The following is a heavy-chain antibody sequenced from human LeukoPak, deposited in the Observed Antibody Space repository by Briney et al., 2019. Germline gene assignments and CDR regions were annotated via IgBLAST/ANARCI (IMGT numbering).Heavy chain of an antibody. V-gene: IGHV1-69*04. J-gene: IGHJ6*02. CDR3: ARVGMAAEYGMDV. CDR2: IIPILGIA. Sequence: SVKVSCKASGGTFSSYAISWVRQAPGQGLEWMGRIIPILGIANYAQKFQGRVTITADKSTSTAYMELSSLRSEDTAVYYCARVGMAAEYGMDVWGQGTTVTVSS. CDR1: GGTFSSYA. D-gene: IGHD6-13*01.